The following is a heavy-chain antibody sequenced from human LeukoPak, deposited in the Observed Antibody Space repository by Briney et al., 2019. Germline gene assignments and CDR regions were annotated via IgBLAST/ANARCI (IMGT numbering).Heavy chain of an antibody. D-gene: IGHD3-22*01. CDR1: GYTFTSYA. V-gene: IGHV7-4-1*02. CDR2: INTNTGNP. J-gene: IGHJ2*01. Sequence: GASVKVSCKASGYTFTSYAMNWVRQAPGQGLEWMGWINTNTGNPTYAQGFTGRFVFSLDTSVSTAYLQISSLKAEDTAVYYCAREMIVVVTKDWYFDLWGRGTLVTVSS. CDR3: AREMIVVVTKDWYFDL.